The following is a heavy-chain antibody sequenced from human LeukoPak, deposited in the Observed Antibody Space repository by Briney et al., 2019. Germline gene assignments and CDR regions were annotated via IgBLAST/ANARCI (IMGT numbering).Heavy chain of an antibody. CDR2: IYTSGST. Sequence: SETLSLTCTVSGSISSYYWSWIRQPPGKELEWIGYIYTSGSTNYNPSLKSRVTISVDTSKNQFSQDLSSVTAADTAVYYCARQKCTSTSCLTKNAFDIWGQGTMVTVSS. V-gene: IGHV4-4*09. J-gene: IGHJ3*02. CDR3: ARQKCTSTSCLTKNAFDI. CDR1: GSISSYY. D-gene: IGHD2-2*01.